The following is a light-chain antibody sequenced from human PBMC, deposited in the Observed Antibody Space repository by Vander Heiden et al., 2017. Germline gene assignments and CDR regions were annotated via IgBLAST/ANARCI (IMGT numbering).Light chain of an antibody. CDR1: QSISNY. J-gene: IGKJ2*01. Sequence: DIQMSLSPSSLSASVVDRVTITCRASQSISNYLNWYQHKPGKAPNRLIYGASSLQSGVPSTFSGSGSGTDFTLTITSLQPEDFATYYCQQSYNRPYTFGQGTKLEIK. CDR3: QQSYNRPYT. V-gene: IGKV1-39*01. CDR2: GAS.